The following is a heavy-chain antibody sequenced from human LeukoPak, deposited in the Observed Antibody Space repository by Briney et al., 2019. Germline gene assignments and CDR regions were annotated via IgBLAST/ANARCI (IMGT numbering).Heavy chain of an antibody. CDR1: GLAFSAYK. D-gene: IGHD2-15*01. V-gene: IGHV3-74*01. Sequence: QAGGSLRLSCAASGLAFSAYKMHWVRQAPRKGLMWVSRISTDGYTTDYADFVQGRFTASRDNTKNTWSLEMNSLRAEDTAVYYCVVGGSPGYWGQGTLVTVSS. J-gene: IGHJ4*02. CDR2: ISTDGYTT. CDR3: VVGGSPGY.